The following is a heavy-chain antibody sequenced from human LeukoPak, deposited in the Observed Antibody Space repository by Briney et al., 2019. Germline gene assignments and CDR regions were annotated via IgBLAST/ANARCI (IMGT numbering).Heavy chain of an antibody. J-gene: IGHJ4*02. CDR2: INHSGST. D-gene: IGHD3-10*01. Sequence: SETLSLTCAVYGGSFSGYYWSWIRQPPGKGLEWIGEINHSGSTNYNPSLKSRVTISVDTSKNQFSLKLSSVTAADTAVYYCAREAREYGYFDYWDQGTLVTVSS. CDR3: AREAREYGYFDY. CDR1: GGSFSGYY. V-gene: IGHV4-34*01.